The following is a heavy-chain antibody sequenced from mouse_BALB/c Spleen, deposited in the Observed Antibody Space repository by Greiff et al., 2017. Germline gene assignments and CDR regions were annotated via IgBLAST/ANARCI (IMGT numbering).Heavy chain of an antibody. CDR3: ARKGLYYAMDY. V-gene: IGHV2-2*02. CDR1: GFSLTSYG. CDR2: IWSGGST. J-gene: IGHJ4*01. Sequence: VKVVESGPGLVQPSQSLSITCTVSGFSLTSYGVHWVRQSPGKGLEWLGVIWSGGSTDYNAAFISRLSISKDNSKSQVFFKMNSLQANDTAIYYCARKGLYYAMDYWGQGTSVTVSS.